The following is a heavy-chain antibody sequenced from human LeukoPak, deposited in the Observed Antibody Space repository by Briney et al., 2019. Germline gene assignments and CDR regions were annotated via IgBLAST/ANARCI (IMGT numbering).Heavy chain of an antibody. V-gene: IGHV4-34*01. CDR3: ARGGIVVVVAANQPLSRGMDV. Sequence: SETLSLTCAVYGGSFSGYYWSWIRQPPGKGLEWIGEINHSGSTNYNPSLKSRVTISVDMSKNQFSLKLSSVTAADTAVYYCARGGIVVVVAANQPLSRGMDVWGQGTTVTVSS. CDR1: GGSFSGYY. D-gene: IGHD2-15*01. J-gene: IGHJ6*02. CDR2: INHSGST.